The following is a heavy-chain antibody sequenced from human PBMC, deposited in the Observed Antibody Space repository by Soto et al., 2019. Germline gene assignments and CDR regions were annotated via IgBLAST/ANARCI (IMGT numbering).Heavy chain of an antibody. CDR2: IYHTGST. J-gene: IGHJ4*02. CDR3: ARSTEATGTLKY. Sequence: SDTLSLTCAVSGYSINSGFYWGWIRQTPTEGLEWIASIYHTGSTFYNPSLESRASISVDTAKNQFSLKVNSVTAADTAIYYWARSTEATGTLKYWGQGIRVTVSS. CDR1: GYSINSGFY. V-gene: IGHV4-38-2*01. D-gene: IGHD6-13*01.